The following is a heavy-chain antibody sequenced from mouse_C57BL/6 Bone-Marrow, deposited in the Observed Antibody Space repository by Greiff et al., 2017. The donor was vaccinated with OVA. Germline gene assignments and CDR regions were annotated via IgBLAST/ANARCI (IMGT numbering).Heavy chain of an antibody. CDR2: IHPNSGST. Sequence: VQLQQPGAELVKPGASVKLSCKASGYTFTSYWMHWVMQRPGQGLEWIGMIHPNSGSTNYNEKFKSKATLTVDKSSSTAYMQLSSLTSEDSAVYYCAALLRYWYFDVWGTGTTVTVSS. D-gene: IGHD1-2*01. CDR1: GYTFTSYW. V-gene: IGHV1-64*01. J-gene: IGHJ1*03. CDR3: AALLRYWYFDV.